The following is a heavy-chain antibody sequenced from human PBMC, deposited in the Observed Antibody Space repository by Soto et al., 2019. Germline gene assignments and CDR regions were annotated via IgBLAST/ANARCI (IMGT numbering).Heavy chain of an antibody. CDR3: ARDQHYDSSGYYPDAFDI. J-gene: IGHJ3*02. CDR1: GFTFSSYG. Sequence: PGGSLRLSCAASGFTFSSYGMHWVRQAPGKGLEWVAVIWYDGSNKYYADSVKGRFTISRGNSKNTLYLQMNSLRAEDTAVYYCARDQHYDSSGYYPDAFDIWGQGTMVTVSS. D-gene: IGHD3-22*01. V-gene: IGHV3-33*01. CDR2: IWYDGSNK.